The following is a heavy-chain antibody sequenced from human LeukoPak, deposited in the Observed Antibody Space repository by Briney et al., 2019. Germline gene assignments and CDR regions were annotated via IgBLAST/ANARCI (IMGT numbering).Heavy chain of an antibody. CDR3: VSRAGSPWGPFDD. V-gene: IGHV3-23*01. J-gene: IGHJ4*02. D-gene: IGHD7-27*01. CDR2: ISRGGVIT. Sequence: PGGSLRLSCAASGFTFSDYAINWVRQAPGKGLEWASSISRGGVITYYADSVKGRFTISRDNSNNTLYLHMNSLRAEDTAVYYCVSRAGSPWGPFDDWGQGTLVTVSS. CDR1: GFTFSDYA.